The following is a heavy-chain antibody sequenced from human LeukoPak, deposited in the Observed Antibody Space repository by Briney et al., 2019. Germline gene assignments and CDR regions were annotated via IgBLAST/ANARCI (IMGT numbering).Heavy chain of an antibody. D-gene: IGHD2-2*01. V-gene: IGHV1-46*01. CDR3: ASGEGCSSNSCTLDY. J-gene: IGHJ4*02. Sequence: ASVKVSCKASGYSFTTYYIHWVRQAPGQGLEWMGVINPSGGSTSFAQKFQGRVTVTADKSTSAAYMELSSLRSEDTAVYYCASGEGCSSNSCTLDYWGQGTLVTVSS. CDR2: INPSGGST. CDR1: GYSFTTYY.